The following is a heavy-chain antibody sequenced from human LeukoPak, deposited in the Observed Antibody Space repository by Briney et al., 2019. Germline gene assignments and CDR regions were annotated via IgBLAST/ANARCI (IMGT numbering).Heavy chain of an antibody. D-gene: IGHD1-14*01. J-gene: IGHJ4*02. V-gene: IGHV3-53*01. Sequence: GGSLRLSCAASGFVVSTNYMSWVRQAPGKGPEWVSVIYSGGDTYYAGSVKSRFTISRDNSKNTLYLQMNSLRVEDTAVYYCARGEGGILATPEDYWGQGTLVTVSS. CDR2: IYSGGDT. CDR3: ARGEGGILATPEDY. CDR1: GFVVSTNY.